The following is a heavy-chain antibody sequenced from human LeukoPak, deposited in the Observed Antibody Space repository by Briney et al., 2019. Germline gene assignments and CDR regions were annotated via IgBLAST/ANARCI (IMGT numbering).Heavy chain of an antibody. CDR3: GRDGGVVRGVKNWFDP. V-gene: IGHV1-3*01. CDR1: GYTFTSYA. CDR2: INAGNGNT. Sequence: ASVKVSCKASGYTFTSYAMHWVRQAPGQRLDWMGWINAGNGNTKYSQKFQGRVTNTRNKSESKAYMEMSSLRSEDAAVYYCGRDGGVVRGVKNWFDPWGQGTLVSVSS. D-gene: IGHD3-10*01. J-gene: IGHJ5*02.